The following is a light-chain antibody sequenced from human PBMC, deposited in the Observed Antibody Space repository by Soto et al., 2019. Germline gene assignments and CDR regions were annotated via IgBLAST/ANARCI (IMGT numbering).Light chain of an antibody. V-gene: IGKV1-12*01. Sequence: DIQMTQSPSSVSASVGDRVTITCRASQGISSWLAWYHQKPGKAPKLLIYAASSLQSGVPSRFSGSGYGTDFTLTISSMQPEDLATYYCQQANSFHVLGPGTKVDIK. CDR3: QQANSFHV. CDR2: AAS. J-gene: IGKJ3*01. CDR1: QGISSW.